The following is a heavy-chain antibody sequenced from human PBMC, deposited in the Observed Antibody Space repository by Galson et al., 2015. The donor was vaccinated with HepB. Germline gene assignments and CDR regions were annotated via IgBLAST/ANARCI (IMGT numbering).Heavy chain of an antibody. CDR1: GYSFTSFW. Sequence: QSGAEVKKPGESLKISCKGSGYSFTSFWIGWVRQMPGKGLEWMGIIYPGDSDTRYSPSFQGQVTISADKSTSTAYLQWSSLKASDTAIYYCARKWFGDFSSMGFWGQGTLVAVSS. D-gene: IGHD3-10*01. CDR2: IYPGDSDT. J-gene: IGHJ4*02. V-gene: IGHV5-51*01. CDR3: ARKWFGDFSSMGF.